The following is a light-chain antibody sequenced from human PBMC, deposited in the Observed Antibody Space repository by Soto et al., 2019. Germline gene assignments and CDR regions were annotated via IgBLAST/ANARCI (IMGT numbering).Light chain of an antibody. CDR3: SSYTSSSTPYVV. Sequence: SALTQPASVSGSPGQSITISCTGTISDVGGYNYVSWYQQHPGKAPKLMIYDVSNRPSGVSNRFSGSKSGNTASLTISGLQAEDEADYYCSSYTSSSTPYVVFGGGTKVTVL. J-gene: IGLJ2*01. CDR1: ISDVGGYNY. V-gene: IGLV2-14*01. CDR2: DVS.